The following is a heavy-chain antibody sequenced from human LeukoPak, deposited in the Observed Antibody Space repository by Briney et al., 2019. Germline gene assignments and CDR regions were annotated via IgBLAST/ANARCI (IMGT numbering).Heavy chain of an antibody. D-gene: IGHD1-26*01. CDR3: ARDGARLDY. CDR2: IGNDGSST. CDR1: GFTFSNYW. J-gene: IGHJ4*02. V-gene: IGHV3-74*01. Sequence: GGSLRLSCAASGFTFSNYWMHWVRHVPGKGLVWVSRIGNDGSSTTYADSVKGRFTISRDNAKSTLYLQMNSLRAEDTAVYYCARDGARLDYWGEGTLVTVSS.